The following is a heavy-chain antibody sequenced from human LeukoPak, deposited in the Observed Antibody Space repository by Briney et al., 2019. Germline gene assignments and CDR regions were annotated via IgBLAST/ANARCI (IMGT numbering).Heavy chain of an antibody. V-gene: IGHV4-39*01. CDR2: IYFNGDT. D-gene: IGHD1-26*01. J-gene: IGHJ3*02. CDR1: GDSINRPNYY. CDR3: ARSWMVGEGAFDI. Sequence: SETLSLTCIVSGDSINRPNYYWAWLRQPPGRGLEWLGIIYFNGDTYYSPSLRRRITISIDTSKKQFSLKLNSMTAADTALYYCARSWMVGEGAFDIWGPGTEVTVSS.